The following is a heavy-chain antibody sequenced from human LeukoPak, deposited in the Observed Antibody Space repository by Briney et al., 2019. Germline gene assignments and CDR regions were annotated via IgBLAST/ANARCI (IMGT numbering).Heavy chain of an antibody. CDR2: INLDGSEK. CDR3: ARGITSGPRRYDVRNFDY. D-gene: IGHD5-12*01. V-gene: IGHV3-7*01. Sequence: GGSLRLSCTASGFIFSTSWMTWVRQAPGKGLEWVAHINLDGSEKYYVDSVRGRFTISRDNAKNSLYLQMSSLRVEDTAVYHCARGITSGPRRYDVRNFDYWGQGTPVTVSS. J-gene: IGHJ4*02. CDR1: GFIFSTSW.